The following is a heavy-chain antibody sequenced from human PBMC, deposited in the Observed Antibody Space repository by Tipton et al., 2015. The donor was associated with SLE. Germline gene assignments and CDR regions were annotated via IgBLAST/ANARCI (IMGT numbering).Heavy chain of an antibody. J-gene: IGHJ3*02. CDR2: MYYSGST. V-gene: IGHV4-59*01. D-gene: IGHD4-17*01. Sequence: TLSLTCIVSGGSIRSYYWSWIRQAPGQGLEWIGYMYYSGSTNYNPSLKSRVTISIDTSNNKLSLKLSSVTAADTAVYYCASRRYGDFLLPDAFDIWGQGTMVTVSS. CDR1: GGSIRSYY. CDR3: ASRRYGDFLLPDAFDI.